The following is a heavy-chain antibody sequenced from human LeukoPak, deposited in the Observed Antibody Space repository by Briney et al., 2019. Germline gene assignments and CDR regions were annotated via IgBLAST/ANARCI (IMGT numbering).Heavy chain of an antibody. CDR3: AREGGRDAFDI. J-gene: IGHJ3*02. D-gene: IGHD3-16*01. V-gene: IGHV3-66*02. CDR1: GFTVSSNY. CDR2: IYSGGST. Sequence: GGSLRLSCAASGFTVSSNYMSWVRQAPGKGLEWVSAIYSGGSTYYADSVKGRFTISRDNSKNTLYLQMNSLRAEDTAVYYCAREGGRDAFDIWGQGTMVTVSS.